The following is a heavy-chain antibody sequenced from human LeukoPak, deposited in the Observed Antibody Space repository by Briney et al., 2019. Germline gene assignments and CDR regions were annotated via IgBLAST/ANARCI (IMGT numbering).Heavy chain of an antibody. CDR3: ARDGVVVTAQYYYYGMDV. Sequence: ASVKVSCKASGYTFTSYAMHWVRQAPGQRLEWMGWINAGNGNTKYSQKFQGRVTITADESTSTAYMELSSLRSEDTAVYYCARDGVVVTAQYYYYGMDVWGQGTTVTVSS. CDR2: INAGNGNT. V-gene: IGHV1-3*01. J-gene: IGHJ6*02. D-gene: IGHD2-21*02. CDR1: GYTFTSYA.